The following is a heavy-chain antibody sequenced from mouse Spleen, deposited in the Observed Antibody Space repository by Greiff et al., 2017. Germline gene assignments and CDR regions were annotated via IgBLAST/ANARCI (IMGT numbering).Heavy chain of an antibody. CDR2: ISSGSSTI. Sequence: DVQLVESGGGLVKPGGSLKLSCAASGFTFSDYGMHWVRQAPEKGLEWVAYISSGSSTIYYADTVKGRFTISRDNAKNTLFLQMTSLRSEDTAMYYCARPYYYGSPYYFDYWGQGTTLTVSS. J-gene: IGHJ2*01. CDR1: GFTFSDYG. D-gene: IGHD1-1*01. CDR3: ARPYYYGSPYYFDY. V-gene: IGHV5-17*01.